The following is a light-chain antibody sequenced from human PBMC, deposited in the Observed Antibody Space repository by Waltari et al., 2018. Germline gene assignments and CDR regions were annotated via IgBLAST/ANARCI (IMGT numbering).Light chain of an antibody. CDR2: VNSDGSH. J-gene: IGLJ2*01. V-gene: IGLV4-69*01. CDR1: SGHSSYA. CDR3: QTWGTGIQV. Sequence: QLVLTQSPSASASLGASVKLTCTLSSGHSSYAIAWHQQQPEKGPRYLMKVNSDGSHKKGDVIPDRFSGSSSGTERYLTISSLQSEDEADYYCQTWGTGIQVFGGGTKLTVL.